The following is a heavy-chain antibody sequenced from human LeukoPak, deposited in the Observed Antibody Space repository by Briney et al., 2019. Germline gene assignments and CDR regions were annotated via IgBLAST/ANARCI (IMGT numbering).Heavy chain of an antibody. V-gene: IGHV1-2*06. CDR3: ARPTGRDHAFDI. CDR1: GYTFTGYY. D-gene: IGHD1-14*01. Sequence: WASVKVSCKASGYTFTGYYMHWVRQAPGQGLEWMGRINPNSGGTTYAQKFQGRVTMTRDTSISTAYMELSRLRSDDTAVYYCARPTGRDHAFDIWGQGTMGTVSS. J-gene: IGHJ3*02. CDR2: INPNSGGT.